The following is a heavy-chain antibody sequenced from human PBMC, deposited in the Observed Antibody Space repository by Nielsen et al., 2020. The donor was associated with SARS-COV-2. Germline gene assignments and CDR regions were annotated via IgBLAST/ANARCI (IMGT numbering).Heavy chain of an antibody. Sequence: SVKVSCKASGGTFSSYAISWVRQAPGQGLEWMGGIIPIFGTANYAQKFQGRVTITADESTSTAYMELRSLRSDDTAVYYCARDNPYYDFWSGEDYYYGMDVWGQGTTVTVSS. CDR3: ARDNPYYDFWSGEDYYYGMDV. D-gene: IGHD3-3*01. CDR2: IIPIFGTA. V-gene: IGHV1-69*13. CDR1: GGTFSSYA. J-gene: IGHJ6*02.